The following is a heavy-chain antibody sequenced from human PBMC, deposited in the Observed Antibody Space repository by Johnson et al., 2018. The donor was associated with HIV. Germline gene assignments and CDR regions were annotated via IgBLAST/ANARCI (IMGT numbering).Heavy chain of an antibody. CDR2: ISYDGSNK. V-gene: IGHV3-30-3*01. CDR3: ARERNMIVVDDDAFDI. CDR1: GFTFSSYA. Sequence: QVQLVESGGGVVQPGRSLRLSCAASGFTFSSYAMHWVRQAPGKGLAWVAVISYDGSNKYYADSVKGRFTISRDNSKNTPYLQMNSLRAEDTAVYYCARERNMIVVDDDAFDIWGQGTMVTVSS. J-gene: IGHJ3*02. D-gene: IGHD3-22*01.